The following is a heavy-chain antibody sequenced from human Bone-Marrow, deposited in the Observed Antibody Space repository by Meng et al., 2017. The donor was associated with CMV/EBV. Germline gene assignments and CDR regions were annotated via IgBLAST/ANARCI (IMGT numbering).Heavy chain of an antibody. CDR2: ISSSSSYI. CDR1: GFTFSSYS. CDR3: ALGYGMDV. V-gene: IGHV3-21*04. J-gene: IGHJ6*02. D-gene: IGHD3-10*01. Sequence: GESLKISCAASGFTFSSYSMNWVRQAPGKGLEWVSSISSSSSYIYYADSVKGRFTISRDNSKNTLYLQMNSLRAEDTAVYYCALGYGMDVWGQGNTVTVSS.